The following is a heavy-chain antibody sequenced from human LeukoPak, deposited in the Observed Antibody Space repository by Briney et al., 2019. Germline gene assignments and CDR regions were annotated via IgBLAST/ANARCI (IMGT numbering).Heavy chain of an antibody. J-gene: IGHJ3*02. CDR1: GYTFSSYS. V-gene: IGHV1-18*01. Sequence: ASVKVSCKASGYTFSSYSITWVRQAPGQGLEWMGWISAYNGDPNYAQKFQGRLTMTTDTSTNTAYMELRSLRSGDTAVYYCARPLTYYYDSSGRQACDIWGRGTMVTVSS. CDR2: ISAYNGDP. D-gene: IGHD3-22*01. CDR3: ARPLTYYYDSSGRQACDI.